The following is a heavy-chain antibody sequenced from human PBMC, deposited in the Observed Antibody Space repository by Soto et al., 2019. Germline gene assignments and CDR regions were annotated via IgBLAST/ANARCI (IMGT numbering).Heavy chain of an antibody. CDR1: GYSFTSYW. J-gene: IGHJ6*02. D-gene: IGHD6-13*01. CDR3: ARTSAAGKYYYGMDV. Sequence: LGESLKISCKGSGYSFTSYWIGWVRQMPGKGLEWMGIIYPGDSDTRYSPSFQGQVTISADKSISTAYLQWSSLKASDTAMYYCARTSAAGKYYYGMDVWGQGTTVTAP. V-gene: IGHV5-51*01. CDR2: IYPGDSDT.